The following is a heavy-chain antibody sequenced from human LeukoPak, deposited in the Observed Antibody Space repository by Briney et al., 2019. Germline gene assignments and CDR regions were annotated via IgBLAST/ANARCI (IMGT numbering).Heavy chain of an antibody. J-gene: IGHJ3*01. CDR1: GGSISNGDYY. CDR2: MYYSGST. Sequence: SQTLSLTCTVSGGSISNGDYYWSWIRQPPGKGLEWIAYMYYSGSTYYNPSLKSRVTMSADTSKNQLSLKLSSVTPEDTAVYYCSRFRDSTPVATDAFDVWGQGTRVTVAS. V-gene: IGHV4-30-4*01. D-gene: IGHD4-23*01. CDR3: SRFRDSTPVATDAFDV.